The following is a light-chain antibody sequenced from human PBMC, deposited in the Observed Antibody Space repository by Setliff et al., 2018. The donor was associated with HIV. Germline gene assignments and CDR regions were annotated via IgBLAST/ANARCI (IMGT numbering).Light chain of an antibody. Sequence: DIQMTQSPSTLSASVGDRVTITCRASLSISSRLAWYQQKPGKAPKLLIYKASSLESGVPSRFSGTGSGTEFTLTISSLQPDDFATYYCQQYNSYSTFGQGTKVDIK. CDR2: KAS. CDR3: QQYNSYST. CDR1: LSISSR. J-gene: IGKJ1*01. V-gene: IGKV1-5*03.